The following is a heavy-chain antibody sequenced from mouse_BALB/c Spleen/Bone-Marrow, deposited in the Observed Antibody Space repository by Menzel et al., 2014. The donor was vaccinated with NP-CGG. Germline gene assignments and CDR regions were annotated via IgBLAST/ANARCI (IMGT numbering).Heavy chain of an antibody. Sequence: VQLQQSGAELVKTGASVKLSCKASGYTFTSYWTHWVNQRPGQGLEWIGDIDPSDSYTNYNQKFKGKATLTVDKSSSTAYMQLSSLTSEDSAVYYCARRGTGVDYWGQGTTLTVPS. V-gene: IGHV1-69*02. CDR1: GYTFTSYW. CDR2: IDPSDSYT. J-gene: IGHJ2*01. CDR3: ARRGTGVDY. D-gene: IGHD4-1*01.